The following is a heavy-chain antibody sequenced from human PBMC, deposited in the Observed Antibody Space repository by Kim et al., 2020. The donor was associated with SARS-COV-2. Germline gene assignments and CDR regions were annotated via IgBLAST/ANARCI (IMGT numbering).Heavy chain of an antibody. CDR2: ISWNSGSI. CDR3: ALDSSGSGGSSY. Sequence: GGSLRLSCAASGFTFDDYAMHWVRQAPGKGLEWVSGISWNSGSIGYADSVKGRFTISRDNAKNSLYLQMNSLRAEDTALYYCALDSSGSGGSSYWGQGTLVTVSS. D-gene: IGHD3-22*01. CDR1: GFTFDDYA. V-gene: IGHV3-9*01. J-gene: IGHJ4*02.